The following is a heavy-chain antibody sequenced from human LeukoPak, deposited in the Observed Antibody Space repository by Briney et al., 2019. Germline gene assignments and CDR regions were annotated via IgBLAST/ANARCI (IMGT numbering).Heavy chain of an antibody. CDR3: SRLYSVTIFGVPLGWFDP. D-gene: IGHD3-3*01. Sequence: SETLSLTCTVSGASISRSDYYWAWIRQPPGKGLEWIGSISLGGSTYYNPSLKSRVTISVDTSKSQFSLKLTSVTAADTSVYYCSRLYSVTIFGVPLGWFDPWGQGTLVTVSS. V-gene: IGHV4-39*01. J-gene: IGHJ5*02. CDR1: GASISRSDYY. CDR2: ISLGGST.